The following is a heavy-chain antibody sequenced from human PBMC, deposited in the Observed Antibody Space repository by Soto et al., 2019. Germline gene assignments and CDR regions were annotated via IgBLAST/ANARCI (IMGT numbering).Heavy chain of an antibody. Sequence: EVQLLESGGGLVQPGGSLRLSCAASGFTFSSYAMSWVRQAPGKGLEWVAAISYSGGSTYYADSVKGRFTISRDNSKNTLYLQMNSLRAEDTAVYYCAKDRDSRSSWYNWWYFDLWGRGTLVTVSS. V-gene: IGHV3-23*01. CDR3: AKDRDSRSSWYNWWYFDL. D-gene: IGHD1-1*01. CDR2: ISYSGGST. CDR1: GFTFSSYA. J-gene: IGHJ2*01.